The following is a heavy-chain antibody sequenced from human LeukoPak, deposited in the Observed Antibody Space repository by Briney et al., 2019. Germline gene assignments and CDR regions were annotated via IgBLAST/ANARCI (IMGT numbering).Heavy chain of an antibody. CDR1: GFTFSSYG. V-gene: IGHV3-30*03. J-gene: IGHJ4*02. CDR3: ARPMDTSSWYYFDC. CDR2: ISYDGSNK. Sequence: GGSLRLSCAASGFTFSSYGMHWVRQAPGKGLEWVAGISYDGSNKYYTDSVEGRFTISRDNSKNTLFLQMNGLRAEDTAVYYCARPMDTSSWYYFDCWGQGTLVTVSS. D-gene: IGHD6-13*01.